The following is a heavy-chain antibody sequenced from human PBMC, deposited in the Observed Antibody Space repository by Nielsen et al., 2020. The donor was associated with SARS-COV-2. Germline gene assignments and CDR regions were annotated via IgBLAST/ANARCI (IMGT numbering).Heavy chain of an antibody. CDR1: GFTFSSYA. J-gene: IGHJ3*02. D-gene: IGHD3-10*01. CDR2: ISYDGSNK. CDR3: AREWFGELSDAFDI. Sequence: GESLKISCAASGFTFSSYAMHWVRQAPGKGLEWVAVISYDGSNKYYADSVKGRFTISRDNSKNTLYLQMNSLRAEDTAVYYCAREWFGELSDAFDIWGQGTMVTVSS. V-gene: IGHV3-30-3*01.